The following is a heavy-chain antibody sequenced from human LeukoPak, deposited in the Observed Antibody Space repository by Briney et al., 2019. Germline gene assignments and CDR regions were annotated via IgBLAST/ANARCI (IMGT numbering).Heavy chain of an antibody. CDR1: GFIFSNYG. CDR2: ISGSGGAT. J-gene: IGHJ4*02. V-gene: IGHV3-23*01. CDR3: ARGGVDYYGSGTYYLMYYFDY. D-gene: IGHD3-10*01. Sequence: GGSLRLSCAASGFIFSNYGMSWVRQAPGKGLEWVSGISGSGGATYYADSVKGRFTISRDDPHNTLYLQMNSLRAEDTAVYFCARGGVDYYGSGTYYLMYYFDYWGQGALVTVSS.